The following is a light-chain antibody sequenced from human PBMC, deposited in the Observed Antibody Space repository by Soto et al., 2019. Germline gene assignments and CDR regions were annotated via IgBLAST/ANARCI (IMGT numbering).Light chain of an antibody. CDR3: QQRSNWPT. CDR1: QSVRGS. V-gene: IGKV3-11*01. Sequence: EIVLTQSPATLSWSPGERATLSCRASQSVRGSLAWYQQKPGQAPRLLIYDASNRATGIPARFSGGGSGTDFTLTISSLEPEDFAVYYCQQRSNWPTFGPGTKVDIK. CDR2: DAS. J-gene: IGKJ3*01.